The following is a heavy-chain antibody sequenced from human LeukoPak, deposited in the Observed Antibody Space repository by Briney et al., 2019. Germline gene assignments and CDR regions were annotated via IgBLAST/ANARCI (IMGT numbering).Heavy chain of an antibody. CDR1: GFTFSSYA. J-gene: IGHJ4*02. D-gene: IGHD3-9*01. Sequence: GGSLRLSCAASGFTFSSYAMSWVRQAPGKGLEWVSAISGSGGSTYYADSVKGRFTISRDNSKNTLYLQMNSLRAEDTAVYCCAKWGDYDVLTGYYVSDYWGQGTLVTVSS. CDR2: ISGSGGST. CDR3: AKWGDYDVLTGYYVSDY. V-gene: IGHV3-23*01.